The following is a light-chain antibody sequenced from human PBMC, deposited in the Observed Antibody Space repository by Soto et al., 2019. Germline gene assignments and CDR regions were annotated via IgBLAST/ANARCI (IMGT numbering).Light chain of an antibody. CDR2: DAS. CDR3: QQYSNWPPIT. V-gene: IGKV1-5*01. Sequence: GDRVTITCRASQTISTWMAWYQQKPGKAPKLLVYDASTLHSGVSSRFSGSGSGTEFTLTISSLQSEDFAVYYCQQYSNWPPITFGQGTRLEIK. J-gene: IGKJ5*01. CDR1: QTISTW.